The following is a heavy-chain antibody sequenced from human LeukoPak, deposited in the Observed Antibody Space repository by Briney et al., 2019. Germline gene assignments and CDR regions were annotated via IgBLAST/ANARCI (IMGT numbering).Heavy chain of an antibody. D-gene: IGHD3-16*01. Sequence: PSETLSLTCTVSGGSISSSSYYWGWIRQPPGKGLEWIGSIYYSGSTYYNPSLKSRVTISVDTSKNQFSLKLSSVTAADTAVYYCARHHYVGGPVNWFDPWGQGTLVTVSS. J-gene: IGHJ5*02. CDR1: GGSISSSSYY. CDR2: IYYSGST. V-gene: IGHV4-39*01. CDR3: ARHHYVGGPVNWFDP.